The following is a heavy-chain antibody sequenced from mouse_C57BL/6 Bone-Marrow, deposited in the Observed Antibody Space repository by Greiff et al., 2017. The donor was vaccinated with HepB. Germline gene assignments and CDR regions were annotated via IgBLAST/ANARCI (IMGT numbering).Heavy chain of an antibody. J-gene: IGHJ2*01. V-gene: IGHV1-55*01. CDR1: GYTFTSYW. CDR2: IYPGSGST. Sequence: QVQLQQPGAELVKPGASVKMSCKTSGYTFTSYWITWVKQRPGQGLEWIGDIYPGSGSTNYNEKFKSKATLTVDTSSSTAYMQLSSLTSEDSAVYFCARTDDGYSYYFDYWGQGTTLTVSS. D-gene: IGHD2-3*01. CDR3: ARTDDGYSYYFDY.